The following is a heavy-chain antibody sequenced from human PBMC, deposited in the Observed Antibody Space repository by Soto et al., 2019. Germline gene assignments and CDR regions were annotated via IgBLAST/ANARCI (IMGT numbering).Heavy chain of an antibody. CDR1: GFTFRSHG. D-gene: IGHD3-3*01. J-gene: IGHJ4*02. V-gene: IGHV3-23*01. CDR2: ISGSGEST. CDR3: AKSSYYLWGGYYTGRSY. Sequence: EVQLLESGGGLEQPGGSLRLSCAASGFTFRSHGMMWVRQAPGKGLEWVSVISGSGESTHYADSVKGRFTVSRDNSKNTLYLQMDNLRAEDTAVYYCAKSSYYLWGGYYTGRSYWGQGTLVTVSS.